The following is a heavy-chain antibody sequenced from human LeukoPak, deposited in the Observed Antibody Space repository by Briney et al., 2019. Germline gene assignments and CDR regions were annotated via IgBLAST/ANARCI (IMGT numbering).Heavy chain of an antibody. J-gene: IGHJ4*02. CDR3: ARDRVWTVLY. Sequence: GGSLRLSCAASGFTFTNYWMSWVRQAPGKGLEWVANINQDGGEQYYMESVKGRFTISRDNAKNSLYLQMNSLRAEDMAVYYCARDRVWTVLYWGQGTLVTVSS. V-gene: IGHV3-7*01. CDR2: INQDGGEQ. CDR1: GFTFTNYW. D-gene: IGHD6-13*01.